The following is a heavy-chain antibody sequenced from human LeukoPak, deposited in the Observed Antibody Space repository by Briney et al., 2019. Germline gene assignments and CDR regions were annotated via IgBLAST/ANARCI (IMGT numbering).Heavy chain of an antibody. V-gene: IGHV3-30*18. Sequence: GGSLRLSCAASGFTFSTYGMHWVRQAPGKGLEWVAVISYDGGSKYYPDSVKGRFTISRDNSKNTLYLQMNSLRAEDTAVYYCAKGANTMIVFWDYWGQGTLVTVSS. CDR1: GFTFSTYG. CDR2: ISYDGGSK. D-gene: IGHD3-22*01. CDR3: AKGANTMIVFWDY. J-gene: IGHJ4*02.